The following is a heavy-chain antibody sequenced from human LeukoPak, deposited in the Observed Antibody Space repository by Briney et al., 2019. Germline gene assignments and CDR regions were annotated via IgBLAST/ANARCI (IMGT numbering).Heavy chain of an antibody. CDR2: ISAYNGNT. Sequence: GASVKVSCKASGYTFTSYGISWVRQAPGQGLEWMGWISAYNGNTNYAQKLQGRVTMTTDTSTSTAYMELRSLRSDDTAVYYCARGDTGDTSQHAFDIWGQGTMVTVSS. CDR1: GYTFTSYG. D-gene: IGHD1-1*01. J-gene: IGHJ3*02. V-gene: IGHV1-18*01. CDR3: ARGDTGDTSQHAFDI.